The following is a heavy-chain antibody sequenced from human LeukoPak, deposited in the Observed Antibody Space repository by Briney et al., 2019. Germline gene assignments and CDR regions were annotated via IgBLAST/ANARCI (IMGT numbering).Heavy chain of an antibody. CDR2: ISTGGTTI. V-gene: IGHV3-48*03. J-gene: IGHJ4*02. D-gene: IGHD2-2*01. Sequence: PGGSLRLSCAVSGFTFSGYEMHWVRQAPGKGLEWVSSISTGGTTIYYADSVKGRFTISRDNAKNSLDLQMNSLRAEDTAVYYCASTSPIYCSSASCYGGFFDYWGQGTLLTVSS. CDR3: ASTSPIYCSSASCYGGFFDY. CDR1: GFTFSGYE.